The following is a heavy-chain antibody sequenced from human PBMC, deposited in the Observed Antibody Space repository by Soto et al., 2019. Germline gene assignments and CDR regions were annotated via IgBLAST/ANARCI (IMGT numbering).Heavy chain of an antibody. CDR2: ISGSGGST. Sequence: HPGGSLRLSCAASGCTFSSNTMSWVRRAPGKGLEWVSAISGSGGSTYYADSVKGRFTISRDNSKNTLYLQMNSLRAEDKAVYYCANFDSNPSDYWGQGTLVTVSS. V-gene: IGHV3-23*01. CDR3: ANFDSNPSDY. CDR1: GCTFSSNT. J-gene: IGHJ4*02. D-gene: IGHD4-4*01.